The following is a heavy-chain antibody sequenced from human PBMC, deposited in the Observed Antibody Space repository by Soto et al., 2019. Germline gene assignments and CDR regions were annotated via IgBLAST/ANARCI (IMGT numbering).Heavy chain of an antibody. CDR1: GFTFSSYA. V-gene: IGHV3-23*01. Sequence: PGGSLRLSCAASGFTFSSYAMSWVRQAPGKGLEWVSAISGSGGSTYYADSVKGRFTISRDNSKNTLYLQMNSLRAEDTAVYYCAKGFLLWGDYYYGMDVWGQGTTVTVSS. J-gene: IGHJ6*02. CDR2: ISGSGGST. CDR3: AKGFLLWGDYYYGMDV. D-gene: IGHD2-21*01.